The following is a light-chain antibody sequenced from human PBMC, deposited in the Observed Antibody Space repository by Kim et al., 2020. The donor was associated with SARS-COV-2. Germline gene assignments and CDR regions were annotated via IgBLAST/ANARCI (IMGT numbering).Light chain of an antibody. CDR3: QNYDSDST. CDR2: QAS. Sequence: AIGDRVTVTGRASQTIGSWLAWYKQKPGKAPELLIFQASNLGTGVPSRFSGGGSGTEFTLTISSLQPDDFATYYCQNYDSDSTFGQGTKVDIK. CDR1: QTIGSW. V-gene: IGKV1-5*03. J-gene: IGKJ1*01.